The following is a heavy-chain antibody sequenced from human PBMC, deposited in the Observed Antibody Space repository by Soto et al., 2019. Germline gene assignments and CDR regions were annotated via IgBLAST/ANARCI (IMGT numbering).Heavy chain of an antibody. CDR2: ISASTRNT. J-gene: IGHJ2*01. Sequence: QVQLVQSGGEVKKPGASVKVSCQASGYTFSDYAISWVRQAPGQGLEWMGWISASTRNTDQAQNFQGRVIMTLETSTNRAYMELRSLRSKDTAVYYCVRCYCSVGSCYACWHFDLWGRGTLVTVSS. V-gene: IGHV1-18*01. D-gene: IGHD2-15*01. CDR3: VRCYCSVGSCYACWHFDL. CDR1: GYTFSDYA.